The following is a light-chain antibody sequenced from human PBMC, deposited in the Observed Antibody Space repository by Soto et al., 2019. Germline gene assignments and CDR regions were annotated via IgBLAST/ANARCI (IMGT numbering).Light chain of an antibody. CDR1: QDIISY. CDR2: DAS. CDR3: QQYDNLPLT. Sequence: DIQMTQSPSSLSSSVGDRVTITCQTSQDIISYLIWYQQKPGKAPKVLIYDASKLETVVPSRFRASVYGTHFTFTISSLLPEAIAQYYCQQYDNLPLTFGAGTKVEIK. V-gene: IGKV1-33*01. J-gene: IGKJ4*01.